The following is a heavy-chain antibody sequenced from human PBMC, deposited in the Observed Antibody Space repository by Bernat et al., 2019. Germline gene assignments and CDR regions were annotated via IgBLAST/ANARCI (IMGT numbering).Heavy chain of an antibody. CDR1: GFTFSSFA. V-gene: IGHV3-23*01. Sequence: EVQLLESGGGLVQPGESLRLSCAASGFTFSSFAMSWVRRAPGKGLEWVSGIRASGYTYYADSVKGRFTISRDNSKNTLYLQMNSLRAEDTAVYYCAKSYDSSGYGTFDIWGQGTMVTVSS. CDR2: IRASGYT. CDR3: AKSYDSSGYGTFDI. D-gene: IGHD3-22*01. J-gene: IGHJ3*02.